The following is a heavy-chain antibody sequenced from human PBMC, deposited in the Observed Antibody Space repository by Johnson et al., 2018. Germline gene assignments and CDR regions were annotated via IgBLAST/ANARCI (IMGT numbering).Heavy chain of an antibody. D-gene: IGHD1-26*01. CDR1: GFTFSNYW. CDR3: AKVVGATTPGDAFDI. CDR2: INSDGSST. Sequence: VQLQESGGGLVQPGGSLRLSCAASGFTFSNYWMHWVRQAPGKGLVWVSRINSDGSSTSYADSVKGRFTISRDNAKNTLYLQMNSLRAEDTAVYYCAKVVGATTPGDAFDIWGQGTMVTVSS. J-gene: IGHJ3*02. V-gene: IGHV3-74*01.